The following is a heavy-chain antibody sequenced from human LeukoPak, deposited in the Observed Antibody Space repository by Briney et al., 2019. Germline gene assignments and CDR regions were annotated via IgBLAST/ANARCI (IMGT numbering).Heavy chain of an antibody. CDR1: GFTFSSYS. Sequence: PGGSLRLSCAASGFTFSSYSMNWVRQAPGKGLEWVSYISSSSTIYYADSVKGRFTISRDNAKNSLYLQMNSLRAEDTAVYYCARGDYYDSSGYPDYWGQGTLVTVSS. V-gene: IGHV3-48*04. CDR2: ISSSSTI. D-gene: IGHD3-22*01. J-gene: IGHJ4*02. CDR3: ARGDYYDSSGYPDY.